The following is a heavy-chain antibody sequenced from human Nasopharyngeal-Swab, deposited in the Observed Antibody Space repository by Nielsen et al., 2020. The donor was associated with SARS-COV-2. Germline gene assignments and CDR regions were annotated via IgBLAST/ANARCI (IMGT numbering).Heavy chain of an antibody. D-gene: IGHD6-19*01. CDR3: ARGVALAGVEPNYFDY. CDR1: GGSISSGGTY. J-gene: IGHJ4*02. Sequence: SETLSLTCTVSGGSISSGGTYWTWIRQHPGKGLEWIAYIYYSGSTYYNPSLKSRVTISVDTSKNQFSLKLSSVTAADTAVYYCARGVALAGVEPNYFDYWGQGTLVTVSS. V-gene: IGHV4-31*03. CDR2: IYYSGST.